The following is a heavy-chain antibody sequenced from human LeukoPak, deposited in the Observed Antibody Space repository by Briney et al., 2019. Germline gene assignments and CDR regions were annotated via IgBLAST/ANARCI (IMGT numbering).Heavy chain of an antibody. J-gene: IGHJ1*01. CDR3: VSSSGYDSAVFFPH. CDR1: VAPSGVTT. D-gene: IGHD5-12*01. V-gene: IGHV4-59*12. CDR2: TFHTGRT. Sequence: SETCPSPAVSLVAPSGVTTGAGSGSPPGEGLEWLGYTFHTGRTSYNPSFKSRVTISLDTSKNQVSLKVTSVTAADTAVYYCVSSSGYDSAVFFPHWGQGTLLTVSS.